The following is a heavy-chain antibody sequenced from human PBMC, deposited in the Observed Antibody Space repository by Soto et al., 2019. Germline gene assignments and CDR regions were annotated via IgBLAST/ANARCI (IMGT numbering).Heavy chain of an antibody. J-gene: IGHJ4*02. Sequence: QPGGSLRLSCSASGFTFSSYAMHWVRQAPGKGLEYVSAISSNGGSTYYADSVKGRFTISRDNSKNTLYLQMSSLRAEDTAVYYCVKLSFSHVVRAGSYPTRGTFDYWGQGTLVTVSS. CDR3: VKLSFSHVVRAGSYPTRGTFDY. CDR1: GFTFSSYA. D-gene: IGHD1-26*01. CDR2: ISSNGGST. V-gene: IGHV3-64D*08.